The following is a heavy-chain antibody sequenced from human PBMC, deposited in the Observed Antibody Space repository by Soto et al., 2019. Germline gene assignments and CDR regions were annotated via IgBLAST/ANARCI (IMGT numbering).Heavy chain of an antibody. CDR1: GFTFSSYG. D-gene: IGHD3-3*01. Sequence: GGSLRLSCAASGFTFSSYGMHWVRQAPGKGLEWVAVIWYDGSNKYYADSVKGRFTISRDNSKNTLYLQMNSLRAEDTAVYYCARDPTPRKYYDFSLYYCYMDVWGKGTTVTVSS. V-gene: IGHV3-33*01. J-gene: IGHJ6*03. CDR2: IWYDGSNK. CDR3: ARDPTPRKYYDFSLYYCYMDV.